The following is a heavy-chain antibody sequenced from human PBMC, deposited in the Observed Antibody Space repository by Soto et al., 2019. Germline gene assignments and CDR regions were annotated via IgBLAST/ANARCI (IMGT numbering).Heavy chain of an antibody. J-gene: IGHJ4*02. V-gene: IGHV3-21*04. CDR2: ISSSSSYI. D-gene: IGHD2-15*01. Sequence: GGSLRLSCAASGFTFSSYGMHWVRQAPGKGLEWVSSISSSSSYIYYADSVKGRFTISRDNSKNTLYLQMNSLRAEDTAVYYCAKDYCSGGSCYLFDYWGQGTLVTVSS. CDR3: AKDYCSGGSCYLFDY. CDR1: GFTFSSYG.